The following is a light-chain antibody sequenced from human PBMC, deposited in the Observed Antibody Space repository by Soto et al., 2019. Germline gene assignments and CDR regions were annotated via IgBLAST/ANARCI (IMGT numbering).Light chain of an antibody. CDR2: DVS. V-gene: IGLV2-11*01. CDR1: SSDVGAYNF. Sequence: QSALTQPRSVSGSPGQSVTISCSGTSSDVGAYNFVSWYQQHPGKAPRLIIYDVSERPSGVPDRFSGSKSGNTASLTISGPQAEDEADYYCCSYAGSYSWVFGGGTKVTVL. CDR3: CSYAGSYSWV. J-gene: IGLJ3*02.